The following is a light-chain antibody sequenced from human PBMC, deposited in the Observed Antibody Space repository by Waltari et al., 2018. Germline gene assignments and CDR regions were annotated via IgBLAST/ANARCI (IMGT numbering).Light chain of an antibody. CDR1: SSNIGAGYD. V-gene: IGLV1-40*01. CDR2: GNS. CDR3: QSYDSSLSGPYV. Sequence: QSVLTQPPSVSGAPGQRVTISCTGSSSNIGAGYDVHWYQQLPGTAPKLLISGNSNRPSGVPDRFSGSKSGTSASLAITGLQAEDEADYYCQSYDSSLSGPYVFGTGTKVTVL. J-gene: IGLJ1*01.